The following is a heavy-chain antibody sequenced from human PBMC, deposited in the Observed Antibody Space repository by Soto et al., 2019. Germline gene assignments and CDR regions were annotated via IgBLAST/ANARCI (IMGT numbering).Heavy chain of an antibody. V-gene: IGHV3-30*18. CDR1: GFTFSSYG. CDR2: ISYDGSNK. CDR3: AKDVGEWELDNWFDP. J-gene: IGHJ5*02. D-gene: IGHD1-26*01. Sequence: GGSLRLSCAASGFTFSSYGMHWVRQAPGKGLEWVAVISYDGSNKYYPDSVKGRFTIPRDNSKNTLYLQMNSLRAEDTAVYYCAKDVGEWELDNWFDPWGQGT.